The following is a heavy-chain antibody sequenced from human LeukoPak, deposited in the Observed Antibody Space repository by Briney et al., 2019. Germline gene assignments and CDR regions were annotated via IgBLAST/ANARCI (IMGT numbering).Heavy chain of an antibody. V-gene: IGHV4-61*02. CDR1: GGSISSGSYY. CDR3: ARAAGRYCSGGSCYPFDY. Sequence: SETLSLTCTVSGGSISSGSYYWSWIRQPAGKGLEWIGRIYTSGSTNYNPSLKSRVTISVDTSKNQFSLKLSSVTAADTAVYYCARAAGRYCSGGSCYPFDYWGQGTLVTVSS. D-gene: IGHD2-15*01. J-gene: IGHJ4*02. CDR2: IYTSGST.